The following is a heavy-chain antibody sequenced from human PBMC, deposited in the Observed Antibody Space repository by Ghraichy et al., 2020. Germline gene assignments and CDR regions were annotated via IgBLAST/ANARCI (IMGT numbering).Heavy chain of an antibody. CDR2: IYYTGTT. J-gene: IGHJ5*02. D-gene: IGHD2-21*02. V-gene: IGHV4-61*03. CDR1: GGSVSSDSYY. CDR3: ARLKVGVTELDP. Sequence: SETLALTCTVSGGSVSSDSYYWSWIRQPPGKGLEWIGYIYYTGTTIYNPSLKSRVTISVDTSKNLFSLKLTSVTAADTAVYYCARLKVGVTELDPWGQGTLVTVSS.